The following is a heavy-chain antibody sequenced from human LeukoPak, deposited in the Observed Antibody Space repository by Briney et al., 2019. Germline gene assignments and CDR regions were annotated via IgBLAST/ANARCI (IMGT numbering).Heavy chain of an antibody. CDR1: GFTFSSYA. D-gene: IGHD3-22*01. CDR2: ISYDGSNK. CDR3: ARPMDYYDSSGYP. J-gene: IGHJ5*02. Sequence: GGSLRLSCAASGFTFSSYAMSWVRQAPGKGLEWVAVISYDGSNKYYADSVKGRFTISRDNSKNTLYLQMNSLRAEDTAVYYCARPMDYYDSSGYPWGQGTLVTVSS. V-gene: IGHV3-30-3*01.